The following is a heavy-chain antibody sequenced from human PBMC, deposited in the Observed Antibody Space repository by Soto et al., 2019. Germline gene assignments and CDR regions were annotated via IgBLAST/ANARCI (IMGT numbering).Heavy chain of an antibody. CDR3: ASADYDILTGYYWYYGMDV. V-gene: IGHV1-8*01. D-gene: IGHD3-9*01. J-gene: IGHJ6*02. Sequence: ASVKVSCKASGYTFTSYDINGVRQATGQGLEWMGWMNPNSGNTGYAQKFQGRVTMTRNTSISTAYMELSSLRSEDTAVYYCASADYDILTGYYWYYGMDVWGQGTTVTVSS. CDR2: MNPNSGNT. CDR1: GYTFTSYD.